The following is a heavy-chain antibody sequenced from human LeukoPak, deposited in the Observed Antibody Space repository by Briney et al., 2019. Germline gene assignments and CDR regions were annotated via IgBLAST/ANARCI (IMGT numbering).Heavy chain of an antibody. CDR2: IHPSDGDT. CDR3: ATYTQSGAQGISDY. V-gene: IGHV1-46*01. J-gene: IGHJ4*02. D-gene: IGHD3-10*01. Sequence: ASVKVSCKASGYTFTSYDFNWVRQAPGQGLEWMGLIHPSDGDTKYAQEFQDRVTMTRDTSTSTVYMELSSLRFEDTAVYYCATYTQSGAQGISDYWGQGTLVTVSS. CDR1: GYTFTSYD.